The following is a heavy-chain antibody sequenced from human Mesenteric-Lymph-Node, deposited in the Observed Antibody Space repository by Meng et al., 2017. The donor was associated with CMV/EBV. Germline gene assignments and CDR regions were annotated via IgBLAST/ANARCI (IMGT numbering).Heavy chain of an antibody. CDR1: GFTFSSYA. V-gene: IGHV3-23*01. CDR3: AKDWMELSAFDI. Sequence: GESLKISCAASGFTFSSYAMSWVRQAPGKGLEWVSAISGSGGSTYYADSVKGRFTISRDNSKNTLYLQMNSLRAEDTAVYYCAKDWMELSAFDIWGQGTMVTVSS. CDR2: ISGSGGST. J-gene: IGHJ3*02. D-gene: IGHD1-7*01.